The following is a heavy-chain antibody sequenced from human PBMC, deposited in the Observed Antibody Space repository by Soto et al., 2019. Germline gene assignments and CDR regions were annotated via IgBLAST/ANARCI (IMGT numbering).Heavy chain of an antibody. Sequence: EVQLLESGGGLVQPGGSLRLSCAASGLTFSSYAMSWVRQAPGKGLEWVSGISGSGISTYYADSVKGRFTISSDNAKNTLYLQMSSLRAEDTAVYYCAKNSESSAYSSFDYWGQGTLVTVSS. D-gene: IGHD3-22*01. J-gene: IGHJ4*02. CDR3: AKNSESSAYSSFDY. V-gene: IGHV3-23*01. CDR2: ISGSGIST. CDR1: GLTFSSYA.